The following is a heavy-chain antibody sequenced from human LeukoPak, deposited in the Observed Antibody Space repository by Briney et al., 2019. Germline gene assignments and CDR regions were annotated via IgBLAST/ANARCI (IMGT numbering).Heavy chain of an antibody. CDR2: IYSGGST. J-gene: IGHJ4*02. D-gene: IGHD3-16*01. CDR1: GFTFSSYW. CDR3: ARNPVWDYYFDY. V-gene: IGHV3-53*01. Sequence: PGGSLRLSCAASGFTFSSYWMNWARQAPGKGLEWVSVIYSGGSTYYADSVKGRFTISRDNSKNTLYLQMNSLRAEDTAVYYCARNPVWDYYFDYWGQGTLVTVSS.